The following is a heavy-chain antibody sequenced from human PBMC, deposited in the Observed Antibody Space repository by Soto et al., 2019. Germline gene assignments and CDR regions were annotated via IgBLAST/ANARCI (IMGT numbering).Heavy chain of an antibody. CDR1: GGSISSGDYY. D-gene: IGHD2-15*01. CDR3: AGPTHYYYGMDV. Sequence: SETLSLTCTVSGGSISSGDYYWSWIRQPPGKGLEWIGYIYYSGSTYYNPSLKSRVTISVDTSKNQFSLKLSSVTAADTAVYYCAGPTHYYYGMDVWGQGTTVTVSS. CDR2: IYYSGST. J-gene: IGHJ6*02. V-gene: IGHV4-30-4*01.